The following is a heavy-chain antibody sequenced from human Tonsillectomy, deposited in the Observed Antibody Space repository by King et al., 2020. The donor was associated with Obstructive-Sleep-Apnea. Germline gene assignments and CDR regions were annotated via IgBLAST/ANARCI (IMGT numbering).Heavy chain of an antibody. CDR2: NNPESGGT. Sequence: QLVQSGAEVKKPGASGKVSCKASGYTFTGYYMHWVRQSPGQRLEWIGWNNPESGGTSYAQKFQGRVTMTRDTAVSTAYMELSRLRTDDTAVYYCATVAVATATFYFDYWGQGTLVTVSS. CDR1: GYTFTGYY. V-gene: IGHV1-2*02. CDR3: ATVAVATATFYFDY. D-gene: IGHD1-26*01. J-gene: IGHJ4*02.